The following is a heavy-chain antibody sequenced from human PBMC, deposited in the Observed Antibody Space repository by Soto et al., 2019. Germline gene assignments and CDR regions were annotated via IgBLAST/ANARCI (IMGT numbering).Heavy chain of an antibody. CDR1: GFTFSSNS. V-gene: IGHV3-48*02. CDR2: ISSSSSTI. CDR3: ARVIWSGHLTSDL. Sequence: EVKVVESGGGLVQPGGSLRLSCAASGFTFSSNSMNWVRQAPGKGQEWISYISSSSSTIYADSVKGRFTISRDNAKNSLYLQMNSRRDEDTAVYYCARVIWSGHLTSDLWGQGTLVTGSS. D-gene: IGHD3-3*01. J-gene: IGHJ5*02.